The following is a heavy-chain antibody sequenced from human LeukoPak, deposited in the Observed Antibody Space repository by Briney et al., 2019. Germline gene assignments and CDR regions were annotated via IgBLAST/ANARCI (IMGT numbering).Heavy chain of an antibody. CDR3: ARDLELSAVYYFDS. CDR1: GFTFSIFP. D-gene: IGHD3-3*01. V-gene: IGHV3-30*04. Sequence: GGSLRLSCEASGFTFSIFPMHRVRQAPGKGLEWVALISSGSEKYYADFVKGRFTISRDNSKNMLYLQMNSLRADDTAVYYCARDLELSAVYYFDSWGQGTLVIVSS. CDR2: ISSGSEK. J-gene: IGHJ4*02.